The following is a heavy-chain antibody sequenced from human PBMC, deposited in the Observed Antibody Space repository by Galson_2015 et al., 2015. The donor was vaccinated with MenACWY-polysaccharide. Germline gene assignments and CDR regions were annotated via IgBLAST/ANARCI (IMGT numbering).Heavy chain of an antibody. CDR3: ARVRYSTGKYQFDY. D-gene: IGHD2-2*01. J-gene: IGHJ4*02. Sequence: CAISGDSVSSNSGSWHWVRQSLSRGLEWLGRTYYRSKWYSYYGASVKGRITINPDTSKNQFSLQLNSVTPEDTAVYYCARVRYSTGKYQFDYWGQGTLVAVSS. CDR2: TYYRSKWYS. CDR1: GDSVSSNSGS. V-gene: IGHV6-1*01.